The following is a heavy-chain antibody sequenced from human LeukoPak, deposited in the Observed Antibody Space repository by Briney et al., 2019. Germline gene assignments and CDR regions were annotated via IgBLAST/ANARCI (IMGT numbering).Heavy chain of an antibody. CDR3: ARGRRVAAAGGFDP. J-gene: IGHJ5*02. Sequence: PSETLSLTCTVSGGSISSSSYYWGWIRQPPGKGLEWIGSIYYSGSTYYNPSLKSRVTISVDTSKNQFSLKLSSVTAADTAVYYCARGRRVAAAGGFDPWGQGTLVTVSS. V-gene: IGHV4-39*07. CDR1: GGSISSSSYY. CDR2: IYYSGST. D-gene: IGHD6-13*01.